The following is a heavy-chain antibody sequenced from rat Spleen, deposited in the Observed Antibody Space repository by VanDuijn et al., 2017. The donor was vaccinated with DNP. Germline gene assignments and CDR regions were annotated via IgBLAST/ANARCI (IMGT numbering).Heavy chain of an antibody. CDR2: ITSSGGST. CDR3: ARDEGSYYYAMDA. V-gene: IGHV5-58*01. J-gene: IGHJ4*01. D-gene: IGHD1-11*01. Sequence: EVQLVETGGGLVQPGRSLKLSCVASGFTFSTYWMYWIRQVPGKGLEWIASITSSGGSTYYPDSVKGRFTISRDNAKNTLYLQMNSLRSEDTATYYCARDEGSYYYAMDAWGQGTSVTVSS. CDR1: GFTFSTYW.